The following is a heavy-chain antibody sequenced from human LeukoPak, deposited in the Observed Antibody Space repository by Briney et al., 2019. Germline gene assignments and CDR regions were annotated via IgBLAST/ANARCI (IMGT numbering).Heavy chain of an antibody. Sequence: PGGCLRLSCAASGSTFGDYAMHWVRQAPGKGLEWVSGISWDSGSIGYADSVKGRFTISRDNAKNSLYLQMNSLRAEDTALYYCAKDTSDYYDSSGYYVNWGQGTLVTVSS. D-gene: IGHD3-22*01. CDR1: GSTFGDYA. CDR2: ISWDSGSI. J-gene: IGHJ4*02. CDR3: AKDTSDYYDSSGYYVN. V-gene: IGHV3-9*01.